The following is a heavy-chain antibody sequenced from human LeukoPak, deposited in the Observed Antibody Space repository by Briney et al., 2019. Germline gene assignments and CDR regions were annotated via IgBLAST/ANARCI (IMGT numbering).Heavy chain of an antibody. D-gene: IGHD2-8*01. CDR1: GGSFSGYY. J-gene: IGHJ6*03. Sequence: SETLSLTCAVSGGSFSGYYWSWIRPPPGKGLEWIGEINHSGSTNYNPSLKSRVTISVDTSKNQFSLKLSSVTAADTAVYYCARARMVYAFYYYYYMDVWGKGTTVTVSS. CDR3: ARARMVYAFYYYYYMDV. CDR2: INHSGST. V-gene: IGHV4-34*01.